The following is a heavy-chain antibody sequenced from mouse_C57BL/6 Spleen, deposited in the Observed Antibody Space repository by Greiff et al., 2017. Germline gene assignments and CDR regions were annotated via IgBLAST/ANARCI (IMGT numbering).Heavy chain of an antibody. CDR1: GFNIKDYY. V-gene: IGHV14-1*01. CDR3: TTRTTVVPYAMGY. CDR2: IDPEDGDT. D-gene: IGHD1-1*01. Sequence: EVQLQQSGAELVRPGASVKLSCTASGFNIKDYYMHWVKQRPEQGLEWIGRIDPEDGDTEYAPKFQGKATMTADTSSNTAYLQHSSLTSEDTAVYYCTTRTTVVPYAMGYWGQGTSVTVSS. J-gene: IGHJ4*01.